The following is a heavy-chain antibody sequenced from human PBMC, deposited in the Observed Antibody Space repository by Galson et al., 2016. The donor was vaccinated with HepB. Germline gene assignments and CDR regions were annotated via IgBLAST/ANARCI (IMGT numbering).Heavy chain of an antibody. Sequence: SETLSLTCAVSSGSISSSTWWSWVRQPPGKGLEWIGEIYHDGSTNYNPSLRSRVTISVDKFKNQFSLKLTSVTVADTAVYYCARDFRAQWLVVGFDSWGQGTLVTVSS. V-gene: IGHV4-4*02. CDR1: SGSISSSTW. CDR3: ARDFRAQWLVVGFDS. CDR2: IYHDGST. J-gene: IGHJ4*02. D-gene: IGHD6-19*01.